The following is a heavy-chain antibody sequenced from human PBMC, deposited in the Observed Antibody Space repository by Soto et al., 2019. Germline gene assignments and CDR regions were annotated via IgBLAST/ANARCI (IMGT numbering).Heavy chain of an antibody. J-gene: IGHJ5*02. CDR1: GGSFSGYY. CDR2: INHSGTT. CDR3: ARVGVRDGDYGVSRFDP. V-gene: IGHV4-34*01. Sequence: SDTLSLTCAVYGGSFSGYYWSWIRQPPGKGLEWIGEINHSGTTNYNPSLKSRVTISVDTSKNQFSLKLSSVTAADTAVYYCARVGVRDGDYGVSRFDPWGQGTLVNVSS. D-gene: IGHD4-17*01.